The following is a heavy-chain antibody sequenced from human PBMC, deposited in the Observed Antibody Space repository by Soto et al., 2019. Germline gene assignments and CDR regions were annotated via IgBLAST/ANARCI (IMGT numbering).Heavy chain of an antibody. CDR1: GGSISSSNW. CDR2: IYHSGST. Sequence: QVQLQESGPGLVKPSGTLSLTCAVSGGSISSSNWWSWVRQPPGKGLEWIGEIYHSGSTNYNPSLKSRVTISVDKSENQFSLKLSSVTAADTAVYYCARDSLEMATIKYFDYWGQGTLVTVSS. D-gene: IGHD5-12*01. J-gene: IGHJ4*02. V-gene: IGHV4-4*02. CDR3: ARDSLEMATIKYFDY.